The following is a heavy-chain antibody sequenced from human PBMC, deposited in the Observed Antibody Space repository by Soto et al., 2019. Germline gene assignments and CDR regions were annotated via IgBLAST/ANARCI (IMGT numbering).Heavy chain of an antibody. V-gene: IGHV3-49*03. D-gene: IGHD4-17*01. CDR3: TRVSPGTVTTVYYYYGMDV. J-gene: IGHJ6*02. CDR1: GFTFGDYA. Sequence: GGSLRLSCTASGFTFGDYAMSWFRQAPGKGLEWVGFIRSKAYGGTTEYAASVKGRFTISRDDSKSIAYLQMNSLKTEDTAVYYCTRVSPGTVTTVYYYYGMDVWGQGTTVTVSS. CDR2: IRSKAYGGTT.